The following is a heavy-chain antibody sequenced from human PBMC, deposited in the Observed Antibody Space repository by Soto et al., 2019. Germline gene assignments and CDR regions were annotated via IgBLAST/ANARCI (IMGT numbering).Heavy chain of an antibody. V-gene: IGHV4-38-2*02. J-gene: IGHJ5*02. Sequence: SETLSLTCSVSTYSISSGFFWGWIRQPPGKGLEWIGSIFHTGDTYYNPSLKSQITMSVDTSKNQFSLKMTSLTAADTAVYYCARDTNSLDPWGQGILVTVS. CDR3: ARDTNSLDP. CDR2: IFHTGDT. CDR1: TYSISSGFF.